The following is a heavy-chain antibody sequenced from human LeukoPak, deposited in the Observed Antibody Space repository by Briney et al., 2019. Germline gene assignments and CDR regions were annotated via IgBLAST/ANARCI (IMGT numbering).Heavy chain of an antibody. J-gene: IGHJ4*02. CDR1: GDSVSSNSAA. Sequence: SQTLSLTCAISGDSVSSNSAAWNWIRQSPSRGLEWLGRTYYRSKWYNDYAVSVKSRITINPDTSKNQFSLQLNSVTPEDTAVYYCARGILTTYYYGPGGSEIFDYWGQGTLVTVSS. CDR3: ARGILTTYYYGPGGSEIFDY. D-gene: IGHD3-10*01. V-gene: IGHV6-1*01. CDR2: TYYRSKWYN.